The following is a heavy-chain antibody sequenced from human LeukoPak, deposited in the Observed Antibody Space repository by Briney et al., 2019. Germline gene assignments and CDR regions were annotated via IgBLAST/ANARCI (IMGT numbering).Heavy chain of an antibody. CDR1: GGTFSSYA. CDR2: IIPIFGTA. CDR3: AIRYCSGGSCYSIMDYYYYMDV. J-gene: IGHJ6*03. V-gene: IGHV1-69*05. D-gene: IGHD2-15*01. Sequence: SVKVSCKASGGTFSSYAISWVRQAPGQGLEWMGGIIPIFGTANYAQKFQGRVTITTDESTSTAYMELSSLRSEDTAVYYCAIRYCSGGSCYSIMDYYYYMDVWGKGTTVTVSS.